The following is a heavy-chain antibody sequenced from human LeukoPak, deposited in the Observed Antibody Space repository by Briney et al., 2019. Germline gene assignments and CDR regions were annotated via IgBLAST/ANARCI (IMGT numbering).Heavy chain of an antibody. D-gene: IGHD1/OR15-1a*01. V-gene: IGHV3-23*01. J-gene: IGHJ6*02. Sequence: GGSLRLSCAASGFTFSSYAMSWVRQAPGQGLEWVSGISTTGADTYYADSVKGRLTVSRDNFKNTLYLQMNSLRAEDTAIYYCAKVAAGTLIDVWGQGTTVIVSS. CDR3: AKVAAGTLIDV. CDR2: ISTTGADT. CDR1: GFTFSSYA.